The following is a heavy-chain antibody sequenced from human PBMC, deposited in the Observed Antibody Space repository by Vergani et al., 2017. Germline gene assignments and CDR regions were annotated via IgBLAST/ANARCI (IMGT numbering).Heavy chain of an antibody. CDR2: IYYSGST. Sequence: QVQLQESGPGLVKPSETLSLTCTVSGGSISSYYWSWIRQPPGKGLEWSGYIYYSGSTNYNPSLKSRVTISVDTSKNQFSLKLSSVTAADTAVYYCARVDIFTGYSEYYFDYWGQGTLVTVSS. V-gene: IGHV4-59*01. D-gene: IGHD3-9*01. CDR3: ARVDIFTGYSEYYFDY. J-gene: IGHJ4*02. CDR1: GGSISSYY.